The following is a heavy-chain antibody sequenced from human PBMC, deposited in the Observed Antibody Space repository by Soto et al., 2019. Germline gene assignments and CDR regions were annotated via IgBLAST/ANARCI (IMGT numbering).Heavy chain of an antibody. D-gene: IGHD1-26*01. CDR1: GFTFTRYA. CDR2: LSGSGGSR. CDR3: AKGGPSGSYYYYYSMDV. Sequence: EVQLLESGGGLVQPGGSLRLSCAASGFTFTRYAMSWVRQAPGKGLEWVSALSGSGGSRYYADSVKGRLTISRDISKNTLYLQMNSLRDEDTAVYYCAKGGPSGSYYYYYSMDVWGQGTTVTVSS. V-gene: IGHV3-23*01. J-gene: IGHJ6*02.